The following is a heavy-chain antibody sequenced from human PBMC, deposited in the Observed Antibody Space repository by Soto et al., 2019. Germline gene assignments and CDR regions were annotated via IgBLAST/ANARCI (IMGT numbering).Heavy chain of an antibody. D-gene: IGHD2-2*02. CDR1: GFTFDDYA. J-gene: IGHJ4*02. CDR2: INWHGGST. V-gene: IGHV3-20*04. Sequence: EVQLVESGGAVVRPGGSLRLSCAASGFTFDDYAMSWVRQAPGKGLEWVAAINWHGGSTTYADSLKGRFTISRDNAKNSLHLQISSLRAEDTALYYCARCSSTSCYIMASFDYWGQGTLVTVSS. CDR3: ARCSSTSCYIMASFDY.